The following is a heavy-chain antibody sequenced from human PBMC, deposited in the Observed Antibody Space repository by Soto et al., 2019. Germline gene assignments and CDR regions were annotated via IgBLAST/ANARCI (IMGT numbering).Heavy chain of an antibody. CDR2: IIPIFGTA. V-gene: IGHV1-69*13. Sequence: SVKVSCKPSGGTFSSYAISWVRQAPGQGLEWMGGIIPIFGTADYTQKFQGRVTITADESTSTAYMELSSLRSEDTAVYYCARGTGYYYGMDGWGQGTTVTV. CDR3: ARGTGYYYGMDG. J-gene: IGHJ6*02. CDR1: GGTFSSYA.